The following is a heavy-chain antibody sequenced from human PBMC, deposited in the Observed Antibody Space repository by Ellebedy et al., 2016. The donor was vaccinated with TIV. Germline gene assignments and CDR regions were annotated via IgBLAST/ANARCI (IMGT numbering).Heavy chain of an antibody. J-gene: IGHJ6*02. CDR3: ARLSIAAAGTEVYGMDV. D-gene: IGHD6-13*01. CDR1: GYTFTSYG. V-gene: IGHV1-18*01. CDR2: ISAYNGNT. Sequence: ASVKVSCKASGYTFTSYGISWVRQAPGQGLEWMGWISAYNGNTNYAQKLQGRVTMTRDTSTSTVYMELSSLRSEDTAVYYCARLSIAAAGTEVYGMDVWGQGTTVTVSS.